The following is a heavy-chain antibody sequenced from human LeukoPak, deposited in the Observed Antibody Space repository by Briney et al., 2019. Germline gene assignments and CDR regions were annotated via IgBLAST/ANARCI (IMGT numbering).Heavy chain of an antibody. CDR2: ISSSSSYI. J-gene: IGHJ3*02. Sequence: PGGSLRLSCAASGFTFSSYSMNWVSKAPGKGLEWVSSISSSSSYIYYADSVKGRFTISRDNAKNSLYLQMNSLRAEDTAVYYCARVAPLEAFDIWGQGTMVTVSS. D-gene: IGHD1-1*01. CDR3: ARVAPLEAFDI. V-gene: IGHV3-21*01. CDR1: GFTFSSYS.